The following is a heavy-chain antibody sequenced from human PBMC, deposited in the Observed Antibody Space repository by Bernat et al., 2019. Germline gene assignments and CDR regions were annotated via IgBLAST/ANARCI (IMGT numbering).Heavy chain of an antibody. J-gene: IGHJ5*02. Sequence: QVQLVESGGGVVQPGRSPRLSCAASGFTFSSYGMHWVRQAPGKGLEWVAVIWYDGSNKYYADSVKGRFTISRDNSKNTLYLQMNSLKTEDTAVYYCTTSTLGAGYDYIWWGGFDPWGQGTLVTVSS. D-gene: IGHD3-16*01. CDR3: TTSTLGAGYDYIWWGGFDP. CDR1: GFTFSSYG. V-gene: IGHV3-33*01. CDR2: IWYDGSNK.